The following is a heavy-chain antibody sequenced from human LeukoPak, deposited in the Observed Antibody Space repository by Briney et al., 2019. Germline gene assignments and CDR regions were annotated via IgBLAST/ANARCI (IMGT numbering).Heavy chain of an antibody. CDR2: INHSGST. J-gene: IGHJ4*02. D-gene: IGHD4-17*01. CDR3: ARGGSGTVTYFDY. Sequence: SETLSLTCAVYGGSPSGYYWSWIRQPPGEGLGWIGEINHSGSTNYNPSLKSRATISVDTSKNQFSLKLSSVTAADTAVYSCARGGSGTVTYFDYWGQGTLVTVSS. CDR1: GGSPSGYY. V-gene: IGHV4-34*01.